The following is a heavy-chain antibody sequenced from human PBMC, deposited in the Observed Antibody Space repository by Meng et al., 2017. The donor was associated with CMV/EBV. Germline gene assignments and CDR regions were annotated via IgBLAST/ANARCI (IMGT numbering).Heavy chain of an antibody. V-gene: IGHV3-48*04. J-gene: IGHJ6*02. CDR3: ARDHCSSTSCYLLYYYYGMDV. D-gene: IGHD2-2*01. CDR2: ISSSSSTI. CDR1: GFTFSSYS. Sequence: GGSLRLSCAASGFTFSSYSMNWVRRAPGKGLEWVSYISSSSSTIYYADSVKGRFTISRDNAKNSLYLQMNSLRAEDTAVYYCARDHCSSTSCYLLYYYYGMDVWGQGTTVTVSS.